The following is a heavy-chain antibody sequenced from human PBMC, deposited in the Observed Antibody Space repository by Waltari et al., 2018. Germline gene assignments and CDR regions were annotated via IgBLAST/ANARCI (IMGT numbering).Heavy chain of an antibody. V-gene: IGHV4-4*07. CDR2: IYTSGST. CDR3: ARDVTLCSSTSCYPYYYYYYMDV. D-gene: IGHD2-2*01. J-gene: IGHJ6*03. CDR1: GGSISSYY. Sequence: QVQLQESGPGLVKPSETLSLTCTVSGGSISSYYWSWIRPPAGKGLEWIGRIYTSGSTNYNPSLKSRVTMSVDTSKNQFSLKLSSVTAADTAVYYCARDVTLCSSTSCYPYYYYYYMDVWGKGTTVTVSS.